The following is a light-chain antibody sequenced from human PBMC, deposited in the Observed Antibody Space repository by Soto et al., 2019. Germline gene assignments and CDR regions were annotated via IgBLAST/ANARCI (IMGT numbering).Light chain of an antibody. J-gene: IGLJ2*01. V-gene: IGLV2-14*01. CDR3: SSYASTSTVL. Sequence: QSALTQPASVSGSPGQSITISCPGTSSDVGGYNYVSWYQQHPGKAPKLMIYEVSNRPSGVSYRFSGSKSGNTASLTISGLQGEDEADYYCSSYASTSTVLFGGGTKLTVL. CDR1: SSDVGGYNY. CDR2: EVS.